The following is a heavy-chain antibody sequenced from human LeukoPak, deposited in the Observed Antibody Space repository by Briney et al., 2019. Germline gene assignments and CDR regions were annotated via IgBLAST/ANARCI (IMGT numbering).Heavy chain of an antibody. CDR3: ARGGGSTSCYCRYYFDY. V-gene: IGHV1-2*02. D-gene: IGHD2-2*01. Sequence: ASVKVSCKASGYTFTGYYIHWVRQAPGQGLEWMGWINPNTGGTNYAQEFQGRVTITRDTSISTAYMELRSLRSDDTAVYYCARGGGSTSCYCRYYFDYWGQGTLVTVSS. CDR2: INPNTGGT. CDR1: GYTFTGYY. J-gene: IGHJ4*02.